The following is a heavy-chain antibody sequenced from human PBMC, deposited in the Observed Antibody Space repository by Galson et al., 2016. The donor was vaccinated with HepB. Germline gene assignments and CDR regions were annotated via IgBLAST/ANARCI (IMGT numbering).Heavy chain of an antibody. Sequence: LRLSCAASRFTFTTWMSWVRQAPGKGLEWVATAREDGSEQYYADSVKGRFTISRDNAKSSVYLQMNSLMAEDTALYYCARLDFGVDSPRVFDIWGQGTMVTVSS. CDR2: AREDGSEQ. J-gene: IGHJ3*02. CDR1: RFTFTTW. D-gene: IGHD3-10*01. V-gene: IGHV3-7*03. CDR3: ARLDFGVDSPRVFDI.